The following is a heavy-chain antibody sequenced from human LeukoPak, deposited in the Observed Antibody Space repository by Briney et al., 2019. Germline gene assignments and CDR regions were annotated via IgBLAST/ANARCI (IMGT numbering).Heavy chain of an antibody. D-gene: IGHD2-2*01. CDR3: ARPSQYGNGPQYYFDH. V-gene: IGHV4-38-2*02. Sequence: SETLSLTCTVSGYSISSGYYWGWIRQPPGRGLEWIGEINHSGSTNYNPSLKSRVTISVDTSKNQFSLKLSSVTAADTAVYYCARPSQYGNGPQYYFDHWGQGTLVTVSS. CDR1: GYSISSGYY. J-gene: IGHJ4*02. CDR2: INHSGST.